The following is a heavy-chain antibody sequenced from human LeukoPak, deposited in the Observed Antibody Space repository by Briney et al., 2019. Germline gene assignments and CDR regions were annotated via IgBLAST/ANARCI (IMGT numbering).Heavy chain of an antibody. Sequence: SETLSLTCTVSGGSISSGSYYWSWFRQPAGKGLEWIGRIYTSGSTNYNPSLKSRVTISVDTSKNQFSLKLSSVTAADTAVYYCARASAAAPFDYWGQGTLVTVSS. D-gene: IGHD2-2*01. J-gene: IGHJ4*02. CDR2: IYTSGST. V-gene: IGHV4-61*02. CDR1: GGSISSGSYY. CDR3: ARASAAAPFDY.